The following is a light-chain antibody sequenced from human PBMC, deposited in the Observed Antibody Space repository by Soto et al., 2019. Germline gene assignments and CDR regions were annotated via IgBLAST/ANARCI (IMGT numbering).Light chain of an antibody. CDR2: AFS. CDR3: SSYTTSSTVI. CDR1: SSDVGDHNY. J-gene: IGLJ2*01. Sequence: QSALTQPASVSGSPGQSITISCTGTSSDVGDHNYVSWYQQQPGKAPKLMIYAFSNRPSGVSNRFSGSKSGNTASLTISGLQAEDEADYYCSSYTTSSTVIFGGGTKLTVL. V-gene: IGLV2-14*03.